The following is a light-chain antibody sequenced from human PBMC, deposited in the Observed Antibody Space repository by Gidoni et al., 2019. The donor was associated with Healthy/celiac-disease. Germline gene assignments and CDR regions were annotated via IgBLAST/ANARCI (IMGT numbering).Light chain of an antibody. CDR3: QRSYSTLQT. CDR2: AAS. CDR1: QGINTY. Sequence: IQMTQSTSSPSASVGDRVTITCRESQGINTYLNWYQQKPEKDPRLLIYAASSLQSGVPSRFSGSGCGADLPLTSSSLQPEVLATYYCQRSYSTLQTFGQXTKVEIK. J-gene: IGKJ1*01. V-gene: IGKV1-39*01.